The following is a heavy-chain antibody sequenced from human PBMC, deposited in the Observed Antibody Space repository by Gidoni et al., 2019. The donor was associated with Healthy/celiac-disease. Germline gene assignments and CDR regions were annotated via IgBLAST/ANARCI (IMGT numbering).Heavy chain of an antibody. CDR1: PRSFCCYY. J-gene: IGHJ5*02. CDR3: ARNYDSSGFNWFDP. V-gene: IGHV4-34*01. D-gene: IGHD3-22*01. CDR2: INHRGRT. Sequence: LTCAVHPRSFCCYYWSWIRQPPRKGLEWIGEINHRGRTNYNPSHKSRVTISVDMSKDHFSLKLSSVTAADTAVYHCARNYDSSGFNWFDPWGQGTLVTVSS.